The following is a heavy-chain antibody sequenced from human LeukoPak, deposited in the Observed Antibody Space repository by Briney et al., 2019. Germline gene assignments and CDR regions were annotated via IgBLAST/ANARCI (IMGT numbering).Heavy chain of an antibody. J-gene: IGHJ4*02. Sequence: PSQILSLTCTVSGGSISSGSYYWCWIRQPAGKGLGWIGRMYTSGSTNYNPSLKSRVTISVDTSKNQFSLKLSSVTAADTAVYYCARGGGYCSGGSCYSRFDYWGQGTLVSVSS. V-gene: IGHV4-61*02. CDR1: GGSISSGSYY. D-gene: IGHD2-15*01. CDR2: MYTSGST. CDR3: ARGGGYCSGGSCYSRFDY.